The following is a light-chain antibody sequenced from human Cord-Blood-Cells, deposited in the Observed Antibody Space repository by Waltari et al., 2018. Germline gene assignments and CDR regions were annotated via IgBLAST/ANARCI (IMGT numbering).Light chain of an antibody. J-gene: IGKJ4*01. CDR1: QSVLYSSNNKNY. V-gene: IGKV4-1*01. CDR3: QQYYSTPLT. Sequence: DLVMTQSPDSLALSLGESAPITCQPTQSVLYSSNNKNYLAWYQQKPGQPPKLLIYWASTRESGVPDRFSGSGSGTDFTLTISSLQAEDVAVYYCQQYYSTPLTFGGGTKVEIK. CDR2: WAS.